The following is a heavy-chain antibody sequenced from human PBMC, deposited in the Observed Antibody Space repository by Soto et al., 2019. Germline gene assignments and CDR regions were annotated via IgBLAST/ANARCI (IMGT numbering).Heavy chain of an antibody. CDR1: GGSVTSGSYY. CDR2: IYYSGST. J-gene: IGHJ6*01. D-gene: IGHD1-1*01. V-gene: IGHV4-39*01. Sequence: PSETLSLTCTVSGGSVTSGSYYWSWIRQPPGKGLEWIANIYYSGSTFYNPSLKSRVTISLDTSKNQFSLKLRSVTAADTAVYYCASGSPSYNGAFHVWGQGTLVTVSS. CDR3: ASGSPSYNGAFHV.